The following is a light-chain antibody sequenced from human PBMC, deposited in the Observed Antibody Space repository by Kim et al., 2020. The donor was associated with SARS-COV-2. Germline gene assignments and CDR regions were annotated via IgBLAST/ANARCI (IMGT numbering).Light chain of an antibody. CDR1: QSLNNK. CDR2: DAS. Sequence: VSPAERATLSCRASQSLNNKVAWYQQKPGQAPRLLIQDASTRATGIPARFSGSGSGTDFTLTISSLQSEDFAVYYCQHYSKWPFTFGPGTKVDIK. V-gene: IGKV3-15*01. J-gene: IGKJ3*01. CDR3: QHYSKWPFT.